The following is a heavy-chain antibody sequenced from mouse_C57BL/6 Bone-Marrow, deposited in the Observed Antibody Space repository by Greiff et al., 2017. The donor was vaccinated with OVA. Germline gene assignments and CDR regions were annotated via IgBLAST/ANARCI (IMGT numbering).Heavy chain of an antibody. CDR1: GYTFTSYW. D-gene: IGHD4-1*01. CDR2: IHPNSGST. V-gene: IGHV1-64*01. CDR3: ARGGRLGLDY. Sequence: QVQLQQSGAELVKPGASVKLSCKASGYTFTSYWMHWVKQRPGQGLEWIGMIHPNSGSTNYNEKFKSKATLTVDKSSSTAYMQLSSLASEDSAVYYCARGGRLGLDYWGQGTTLTVSS. J-gene: IGHJ2*01.